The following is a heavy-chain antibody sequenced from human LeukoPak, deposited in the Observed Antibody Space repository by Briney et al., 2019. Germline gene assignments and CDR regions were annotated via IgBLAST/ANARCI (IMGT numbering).Heavy chain of an antibody. Sequence: SVKVSCKASGFTFTSSAMQWVRQARGQRLEWIGWIVVGSGNTNYAQKFQERVTITRDMSTSTAYMELSSLRSEDTAVYYCAAVKPGIAAAGYFDYWGQGTLVNVSS. D-gene: IGHD6-13*01. V-gene: IGHV1-58*02. CDR1: GFTFTSSA. CDR3: AAVKPGIAAAGYFDY. J-gene: IGHJ4*02. CDR2: IVVGSGNT.